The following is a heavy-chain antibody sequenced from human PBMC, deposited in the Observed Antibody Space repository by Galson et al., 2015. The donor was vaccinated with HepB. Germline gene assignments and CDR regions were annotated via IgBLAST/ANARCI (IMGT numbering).Heavy chain of an antibody. CDR1: GGSISSYY. CDR3: ARGQGVVVAATLDY. V-gene: IGHV4-59*12. Sequence: ETLSLTCTVSGGSISSYYWSWIRQPPGKGLEWIGYISYSGSTYYNPSLKSRVTISVDTSKNQFSLKLSSVTATDTALYYCARGQGVVVAATLDYWGQGTLVTVSS. D-gene: IGHD2-15*01. J-gene: IGHJ4*02. CDR2: ISYSGST.